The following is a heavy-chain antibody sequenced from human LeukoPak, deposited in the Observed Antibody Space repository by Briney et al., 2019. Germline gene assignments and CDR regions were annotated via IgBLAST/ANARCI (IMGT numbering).Heavy chain of an antibody. CDR3: ARPWALGGDYYYGMDV. CDR1: GYSFTSYW. V-gene: IGHV5-10-1*01. J-gene: IGHJ6*04. CDR2: FDSSDSYT. D-gene: IGHD3-10*01. Sequence: GEALKISCQGSGYSFTSYWISWVRQMPGKGLEWMGTFDSSDSYTNYSPSFQGHVTISADKSISTAYLQWSRLKASDTAMYYCARPWALGGDYYYGMDVWGKGTTVTVSS.